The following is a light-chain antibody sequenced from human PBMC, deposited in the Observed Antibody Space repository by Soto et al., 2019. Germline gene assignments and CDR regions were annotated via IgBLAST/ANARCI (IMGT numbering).Light chain of an antibody. J-gene: IGKJ4*01. Sequence: DIQMTQSPSTLSASVGDRVTITCRASQSISSWLAWYQQKPGKAPRLLIYKASSLESGVPSRFSGSGSGTEFTLTISSLQPDDFATYCCQQYNSFPLTFGGGTKVEIK. CDR3: QQYNSFPLT. CDR2: KAS. CDR1: QSISSW. V-gene: IGKV1-5*03.